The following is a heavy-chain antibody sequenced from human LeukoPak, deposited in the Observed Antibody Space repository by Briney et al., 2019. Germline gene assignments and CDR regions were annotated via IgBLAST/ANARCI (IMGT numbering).Heavy chain of an antibody. J-gene: IGHJ5*02. CDR3: ARGRVVTGKRGTNWFDP. Sequence: PSETLSLTCAVYGGSFSGYYWSWIRQPPGKGLEWIGEINHSGSTNYNPFLKSRVTISVDTSKNQFSLKLSSVTAADTAVYYCARGRVVTGKRGTNWFDPWGQGTLVTVSS. CDR2: INHSGST. CDR1: GGSFSGYY. V-gene: IGHV4-34*01. D-gene: IGHD2-21*02.